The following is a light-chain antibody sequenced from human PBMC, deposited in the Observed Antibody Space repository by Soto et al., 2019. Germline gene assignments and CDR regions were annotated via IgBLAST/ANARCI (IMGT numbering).Light chain of an antibody. CDR1: QSISTH. Sequence: ETVMTQTPATLSVSPGDRATLSCRASQSISTHLAWYQQRPGQAPRLLIYDASNRATGIPARFSGGGSGTDFTLTISSLEPEDFALYYCQQRTNWPPTFGGGTKVDI. CDR3: QQRTNWPPT. J-gene: IGKJ4*01. CDR2: DAS. V-gene: IGKV3-11*01.